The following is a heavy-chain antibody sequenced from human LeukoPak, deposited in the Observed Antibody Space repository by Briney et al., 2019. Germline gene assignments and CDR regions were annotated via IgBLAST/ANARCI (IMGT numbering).Heavy chain of an antibody. CDR3: ARLIITGTIPFDY. CDR1: GASFSSTTYY. Sequence: KSSETLSLTCNVSGASFSSTTYYWAWIRQPPGKGLEWIGSIYSGGSTFYNPSLMGRVTISVDTSKNQFSLKLNSVTAADTAVYYCARLIITGTIPFDYWGQGTLVTVSS. D-gene: IGHD1-7*01. V-gene: IGHV4-39*01. J-gene: IGHJ4*02. CDR2: IYSGGST.